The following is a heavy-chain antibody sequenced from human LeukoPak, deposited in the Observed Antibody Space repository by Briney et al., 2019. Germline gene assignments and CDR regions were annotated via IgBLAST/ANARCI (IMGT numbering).Heavy chain of an antibody. CDR3: ARDADLGLFDY. CDR2: ISSSSSYI. Sequence: GGSLRLSCAASGFTFSSYSMKWVRQAPGKGLEWVSSISSSSSYIYYADSVKGRFTISRDNAKNSLYLQMNSLRAEDTAVYYCARDADLGLFDYWGQGTLVTVSS. V-gene: IGHV3-21*01. D-gene: IGHD7-27*01. CDR1: GFTFSSYS. J-gene: IGHJ4*02.